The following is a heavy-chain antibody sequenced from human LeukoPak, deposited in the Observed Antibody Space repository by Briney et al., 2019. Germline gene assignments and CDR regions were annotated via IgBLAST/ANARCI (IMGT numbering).Heavy chain of an antibody. CDR2: INQGGSVK. V-gene: IGHV3-7*01. CDR3: ARVCYSGWNLEY. J-gene: IGHJ4*02. CDR1: GFTFRSYW. Sequence: GGSLRLSCAASGFTFRSYWMSWVRQAPGKWLEWVANINQGGSVKYYVDSVKGRFTISRDDAKNSLYVQMNSLRDEDTAVYYCARVCYSGWNLEYWGQGTLVTVSS. D-gene: IGHD5-12*01.